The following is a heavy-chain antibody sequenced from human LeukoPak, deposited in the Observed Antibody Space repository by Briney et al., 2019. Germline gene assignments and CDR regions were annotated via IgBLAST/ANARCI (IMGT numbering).Heavy chain of an antibody. CDR2: LRGDTGDT. J-gene: IGHJ4*02. V-gene: IGHV1-2*02. Sequence: EASVTVFCKTSGYMVSDYYMHWVRQAPGQGLEWMGWLRGDTGDTDSPQKFKGRVTMTRDTATNTAYMQLSRLTYDDTAMYFCARVRDNACDYWGQGTLVTVSS. CDR3: ARVRDNACDY. CDR1: GYMVSDYY. D-gene: IGHD2-2*01.